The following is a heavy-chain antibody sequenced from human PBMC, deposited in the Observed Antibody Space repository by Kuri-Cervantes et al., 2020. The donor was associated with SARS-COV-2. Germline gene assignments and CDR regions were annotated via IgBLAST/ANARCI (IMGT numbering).Heavy chain of an antibody. CDR3: AREGYCSGGSCFDY. J-gene: IGHJ4*02. D-gene: IGHD2-15*01. V-gene: IGHV4-59*01. Sequence: SETLSLTCTVSGGSISSYYWSWIRQPPGKGLEWIGYIYYSGSTNYNPSLKSRVTISADTSKNQFSLKLSSVAAADTAMYYCAREGYCSGGSCFDYWGQGTLVTVSS. CDR2: IYYSGST. CDR1: GGSISSYY.